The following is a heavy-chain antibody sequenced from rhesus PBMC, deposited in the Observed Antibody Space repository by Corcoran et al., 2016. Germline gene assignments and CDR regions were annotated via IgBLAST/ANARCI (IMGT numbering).Heavy chain of an antibody. CDR3: ASAQDIAGSRYFYY. V-gene: IGHV4-169*02. CDR2: IYGRGSST. CDR1: GGCISSSY. D-gene: IGHD5-36*01. J-gene: IGHJ4*01. Sequence: QLLLQESGPGLVKPAETLSVTCAVSGGCISSSYWSWIREAPGKGLDRIGYIYGRGSSTNDNPLLKSRVTLSVDTSKNQLTLKLSSVTAADTAVYYCASAQDIAGSRYFYYWGQGVLVTVSS.